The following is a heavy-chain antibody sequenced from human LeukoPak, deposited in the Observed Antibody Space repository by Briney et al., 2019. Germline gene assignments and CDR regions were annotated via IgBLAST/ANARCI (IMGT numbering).Heavy chain of an antibody. V-gene: IGHV3-23*01. CDR2: ISGSGGST. CDR3: AREDSPGYCSSTSCPYYYYYGMDV. Sequence: GGSLRLSCAASGFTFSSYAMSWVRQAPGKGLEWVSAISGSGGSTYYADSVKGRFTISRDNSKNTLYLQMNSLRAEDTAVYYCAREDSPGYCSSTSCPYYYYYGMDVWGQGTTVTVSS. CDR1: GFTFSSYA. J-gene: IGHJ6*02. D-gene: IGHD2-2*01.